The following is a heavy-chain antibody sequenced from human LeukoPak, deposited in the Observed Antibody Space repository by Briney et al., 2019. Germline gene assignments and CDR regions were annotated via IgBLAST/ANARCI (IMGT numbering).Heavy chain of an antibody. D-gene: IGHD5-18*01. Sequence: PGGSLRLSCAASGFTFSSCAVSWVRQAPGKGLEWVSVISGSGSRIYYADSVKGRFTISRDNSKNTLYLQMNSLRAEDTAIYYCAKELTGGYSYGSSDYWGQGNRVTVSS. V-gene: IGHV3-23*01. J-gene: IGHJ4*02. CDR1: GFTFSSCA. CDR2: ISGSGSRI. CDR3: AKELTGGYSYGSSDY.